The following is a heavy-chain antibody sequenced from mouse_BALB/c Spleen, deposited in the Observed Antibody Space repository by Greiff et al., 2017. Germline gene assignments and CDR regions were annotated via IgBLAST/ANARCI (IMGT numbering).Heavy chain of an antibody. Sequence: QVHVKQSGAELAKPGASVKMSCKASGYTFTSYWMHWVKQRPGQGLEWIGYINPSTGYTEYNQKFKDKATLTADKSSSTAYMQLSSLTSEDSAVYYCARYEGVRWFAYWGQGTLVTVSA. J-gene: IGHJ3*01. V-gene: IGHV1-7*01. D-gene: IGHD2-14*01. CDR2: INPSTGYT. CDR3: ARYEGVRWFAY. CDR1: GYTFTSYW.